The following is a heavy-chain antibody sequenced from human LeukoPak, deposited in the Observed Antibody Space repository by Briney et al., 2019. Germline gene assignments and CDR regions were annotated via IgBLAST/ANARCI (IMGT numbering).Heavy chain of an antibody. CDR3: ARDPSGVLWFGELLRGGVFDY. Sequence: GGSLRLSCAASGFTFDDYYMSWIRQAPGKGLEWVSYISSSGSTIYYADSVKGRFTISRDNAKNSLYLQMNSLRAEDTAVYYCARDPSGVLWFGELLRGGVFDYWGQGTLVTVSS. CDR2: ISSSGSTI. D-gene: IGHD3-10*01. CDR1: GFTFDDYY. V-gene: IGHV3-11*01. J-gene: IGHJ4*02.